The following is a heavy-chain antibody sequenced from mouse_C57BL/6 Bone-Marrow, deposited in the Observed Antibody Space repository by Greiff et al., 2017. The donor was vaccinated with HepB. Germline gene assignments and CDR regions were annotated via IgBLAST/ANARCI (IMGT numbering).Heavy chain of an antibody. D-gene: IGHD2-4*01. CDR1: GFTFSDAW. V-gene: IGHV6-6*01. J-gene: IGHJ3*01. CDR3: TVYYDEDWFAY. Sequence: EVKLVASGGGLVQPGGSMKLSCAASGFTFSDAWMDWVRQSPEKGLEWVAEIRNKANNHATYYAESVKGRFTISRDDSKSSVYLQMNSLRAEDTGIDYCTVYYDEDWFAYWGQGTLVTVSA. CDR2: IRNKANNHAT.